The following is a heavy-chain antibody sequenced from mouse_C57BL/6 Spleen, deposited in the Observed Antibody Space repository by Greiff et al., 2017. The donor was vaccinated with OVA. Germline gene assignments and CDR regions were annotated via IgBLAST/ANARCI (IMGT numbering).Heavy chain of an antibody. J-gene: IGHJ3*01. CDR3: ASYYSNYVLFAY. V-gene: IGHV5-17*01. CDR2: ISSGSSTI. CDR1: GFTFSDYG. Sequence: DVKLVESGGGLVKPGGSLKLSCAASGFTFSDYGMHWVRQAPEKGLEWVAYISSGSSTIYYADTVKGRFTISRDNAKNTLFLQMTSLRSEDTAMYYCASYYSNYVLFAYWGQGTLVTVSA. D-gene: IGHD2-5*01.